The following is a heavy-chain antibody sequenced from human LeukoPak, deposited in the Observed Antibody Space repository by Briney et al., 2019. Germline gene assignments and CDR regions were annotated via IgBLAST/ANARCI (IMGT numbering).Heavy chain of an antibody. V-gene: IGHV3-48*03. CDR1: GVFFSSYE. J-gene: IGHJ5*02. D-gene: IGHD4-17*01. CDR3: ASLYGDYGSNWFDP. Sequence: GGSLRLSCVASGVFFSSYEMDWVRQAPGKGLEWISDISGSGTTIYDADSVKGRFTISRDNAKNSVFLQMNSLRAEDTAVYYCASLYGDYGSNWFDPWGQGTLVTVSS. CDR2: ISGSGTTI.